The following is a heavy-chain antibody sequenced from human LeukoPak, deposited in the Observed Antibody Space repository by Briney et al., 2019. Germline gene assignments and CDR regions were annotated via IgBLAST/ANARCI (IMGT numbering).Heavy chain of an antibody. J-gene: IGHJ4*02. CDR3: ARDYNWAFDY. V-gene: IGHV3-48*02. D-gene: IGHD1-1*01. CDR1: GFTFGASP. Sequence: PGGSLRLSCVASGFTFGASPMNWVRQAPGKGLEWISNIRASDPATYYADSVKGRFTISGDNDKNSLYLQMNSLRDEDTAMYYCARDYNWAFDYWGQGALVTVSS. CDR2: IRASDPAT.